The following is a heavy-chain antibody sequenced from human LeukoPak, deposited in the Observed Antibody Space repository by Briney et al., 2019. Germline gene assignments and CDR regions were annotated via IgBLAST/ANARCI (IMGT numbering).Heavy chain of an antibody. CDR2: INYSGST. V-gene: IGHV4-59*01. CDR1: GGSISSYY. D-gene: IGHD3-9*01. Sequence: SETLSPTCTVSGGSISSYYWSWIRQPPGKGLEWIGYINYSGSTDHNPSLKSRVTMSVDTSKNQFSLKLSSVTAADTAVYFCGRRTSYDTLTGYIYWYFDLWGRGTLVTVSS. J-gene: IGHJ2*01. CDR3: GRRTSYDTLTGYIYWYFDL.